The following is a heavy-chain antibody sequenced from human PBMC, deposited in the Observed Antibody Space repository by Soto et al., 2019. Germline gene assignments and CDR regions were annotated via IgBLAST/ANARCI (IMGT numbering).Heavy chain of an antibody. V-gene: IGHV3-30-3*01. J-gene: IGHJ6*02. CDR3: ARDMVEDRPGYSSSWTYYYYGMDV. D-gene: IGHD6-13*01. Sequence: QVERVESGGGVDQPGRSLRLSCAASGFTFSSYAMHWVRQAPGKGLEWVAVISYDGSNKYYADSVKGRFTISRDNSKNTLYLQMNSLRAEDTAVYYCARDMVEDRPGYSSSWTYYYYGMDVWGQGTTVTVSS. CDR1: GFTFSSYA. CDR2: ISYDGSNK.